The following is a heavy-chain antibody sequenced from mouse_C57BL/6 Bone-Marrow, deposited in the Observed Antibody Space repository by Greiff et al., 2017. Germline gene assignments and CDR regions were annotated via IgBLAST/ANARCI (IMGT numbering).Heavy chain of an antibody. V-gene: IGHV1-55*01. CDR3: ARPYYSNYWYFDV. J-gene: IGHJ1*03. Sequence: QVQLKQPGAELVNPGASGRRSCKASGYTFPSTWLTWVKRRPGQGLEGIGDIYPGSGSTNYNEKFKSKATLTVDTSSSTAYMQLSSQTSEDSAVYYCARPYYSNYWYFDVWGTGTTVTVSS. CDR1: GYTFPSTW. CDR2: IYPGSGST. D-gene: IGHD2-5*01.